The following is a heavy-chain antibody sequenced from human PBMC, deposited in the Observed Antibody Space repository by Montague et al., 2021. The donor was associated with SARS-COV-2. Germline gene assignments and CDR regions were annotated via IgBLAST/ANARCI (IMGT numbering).Heavy chain of an antibody. D-gene: IGHD2-15*01. V-gene: IGHV3-21*01. J-gene: IGHJ6*02. CDR1: GFTFSSIS. CDR2: ISSESAYI. Sequence: SLRLSCAASGFTFSSISMNWVRQAPGKRPEWVSSISSESAYIVYAESVMGRFTISRDNAQNLLYLQMNSLRAEDTAVYYCARFETSKFYSSGMDVWGQGTTVTVSS. CDR3: ARFETSKFYSSGMDV.